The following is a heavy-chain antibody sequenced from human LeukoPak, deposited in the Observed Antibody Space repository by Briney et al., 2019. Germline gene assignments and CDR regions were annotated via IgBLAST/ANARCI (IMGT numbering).Heavy chain of an antibody. V-gene: IGHV1-18*01. CDR2: ISTYNGNA. CDR1: GYIFTQYG. CDR3: ARRTGYNFYYLDV. Sequence: ASVKVSCKTSGYIFTQYGISWVRQAPGQGLEWMAWISTYNGNADYAQKFQGRASMTTDTSTSTAHMELRSLRSDDTAVYYCARRTGYNFYYLDVWGQGTTVIVSS. D-gene: IGHD3/OR15-3a*01. J-gene: IGHJ6*03.